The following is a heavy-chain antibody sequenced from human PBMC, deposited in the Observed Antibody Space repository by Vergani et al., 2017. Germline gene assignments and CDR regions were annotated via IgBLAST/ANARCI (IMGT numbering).Heavy chain of an antibody. J-gene: IGHJ4*02. CDR2: IRHTEDT. Sequence: QVQLQESGPGLVKPPGTLSLTCAVPGDSISSYNCWTLVRGPPGKGLEWIGEIRHTEDTKYSPSLKSRVTVSVDESRTLFSLTLNSVTAADTAVYYCATIGYRRWGYYFDYWGQGILVTVSS. CDR3: ATIGYRRWGYYFDY. V-gene: IGHV4-4*03. D-gene: IGHD2-2*02. CDR1: GDSISSYNC.